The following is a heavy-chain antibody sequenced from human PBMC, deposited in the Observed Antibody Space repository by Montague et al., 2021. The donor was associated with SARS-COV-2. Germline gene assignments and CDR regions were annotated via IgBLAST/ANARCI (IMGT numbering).Heavy chain of an antibody. CDR2: TYYSGST. CDR1: GGSISSYY. CDR3: ARESSYSRCSSTSCYTSVWFDP. Sequence: SETLSLTCTVSGGSISSYYWSWIRQPPGKGLEWIGYTYYSGSTNYNPSLKSRVTISVDTSKNQFSLKLSSVTAADTAVYYCARESSYSRCSSTSCYTSVWFDPWGQGTLVTVSS. J-gene: IGHJ5*02. D-gene: IGHD2-2*02. V-gene: IGHV4-59*01.